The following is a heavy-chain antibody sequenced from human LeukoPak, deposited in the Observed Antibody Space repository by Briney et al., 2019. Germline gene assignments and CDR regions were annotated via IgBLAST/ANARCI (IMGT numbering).Heavy chain of an antibody. V-gene: IGHV4-61*02. J-gene: IGHJ6*03. CDR1: GDSISSSSYY. CDR3: ARERYSGYDTRYYYMDV. D-gene: IGHD5-12*01. Sequence: ALSPTCTVSGDSISSSSYYWSWFRRPAGKGLGWIGGIYTTGSSNYNPSLKSRVTISVDTSKNQFSLKLRSVTAADTAVYYCARERYSGYDTRYYYMDVWGKGTTVTVSS. CDR2: IYTTGSS.